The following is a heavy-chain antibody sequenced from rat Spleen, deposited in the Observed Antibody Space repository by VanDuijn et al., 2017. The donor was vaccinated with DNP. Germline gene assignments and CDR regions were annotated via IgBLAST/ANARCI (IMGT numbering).Heavy chain of an antibody. CDR2: ISYAGGRA. Sequence: EVQLVESGGGLVQPGRSLKLSCVASGFTFRNYYMAWVRQAPTKGLEWVASISYAGGRAYYGDSVKGRFTISRDNAKTTLYLQMNSLRSEDTATYYCSRLGGDWGQGVMVTVSS. V-gene: IGHV5-22*01. J-gene: IGHJ2*01. D-gene: IGHD5-1*01. CDR3: SRLGGD. CDR1: GFTFRNYY.